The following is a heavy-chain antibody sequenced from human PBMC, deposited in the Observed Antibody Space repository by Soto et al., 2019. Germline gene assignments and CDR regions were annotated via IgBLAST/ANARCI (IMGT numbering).Heavy chain of an antibody. CDR3: ARDLRYYYGLLF. Sequence: EVQLVESGGGLVQPGGSLRLSCAASGFTFSSYSMNWVRQAPGKGLEWVSYISSSSSTIYYADSVNGRFTISRYNAKNSLYLQMNSLRAEDTAVYYCARDLRYYYGLLFWGQGTLVTVSS. J-gene: IGHJ4*02. CDR1: GFTFSSYS. D-gene: IGHD3-10*01. CDR2: ISSSSSTI. V-gene: IGHV3-48*01.